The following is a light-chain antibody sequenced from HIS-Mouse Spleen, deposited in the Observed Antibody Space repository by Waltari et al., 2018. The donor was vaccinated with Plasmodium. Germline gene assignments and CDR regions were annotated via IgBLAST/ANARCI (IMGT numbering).Light chain of an antibody. CDR2: SNN. V-gene: IGLV1-44*01. Sequence: QSALTQPPSASGTPGQRVTIPCSGSSSNIGSNTVNWYQQPTGTAPKLLIYSNNQRPSGVPVRFSGSKSGPSASLAISGLKAEDEADYYCAAWDDSLDGPVFGGGTKLTVL. CDR1: SSNIGSNT. CDR3: AAWDDSLDGPV. J-gene: IGLJ2*01.